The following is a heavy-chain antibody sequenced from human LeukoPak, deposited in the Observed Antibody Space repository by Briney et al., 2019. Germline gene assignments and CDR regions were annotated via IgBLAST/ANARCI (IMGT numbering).Heavy chain of an antibody. D-gene: IGHD5-24*01. CDR3: ARDNSVRDEAWWFNP. Sequence: ASVKVSCKASGYTFTSYDINWVRQATGQGLEYMGWMNPNSGNTGYAQNFQDRVTITKDTSITTVYMELSSLRSEDTAVYYCARDNSVRDEAWWFNPWGQGTLVTVSS. J-gene: IGHJ5*02. V-gene: IGHV1-8*03. CDR1: GYTFTSYD. CDR2: MNPNSGNT.